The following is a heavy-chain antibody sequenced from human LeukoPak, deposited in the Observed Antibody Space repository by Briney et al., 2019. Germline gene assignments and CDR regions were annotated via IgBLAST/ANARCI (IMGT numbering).Heavy chain of an antibody. V-gene: IGHV3-23*01. D-gene: IGHD2-2*01. J-gene: IGHJ4*02. CDR1: GFTLSTSG. CDR2: ISGGAGST. Sequence: GGSLRLSCAASGFTLSTSGMSWVRQAPGKGLEWVSFISGGAGSTNYAGSVKGRFTMSRDTAKSTLYLQMNSLRDDDTATYYCAKGRGSTSIYEYWGQGTLVTVSS. CDR3: AKGRGSTSIYEY.